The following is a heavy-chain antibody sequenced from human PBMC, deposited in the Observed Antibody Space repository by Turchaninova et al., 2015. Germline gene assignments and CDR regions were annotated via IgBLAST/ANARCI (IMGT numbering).Heavy chain of an antibody. J-gene: IGHJ4*02. V-gene: IGHV2-5*02. CDR3: AHRRFTKLDPDYFDY. CDR2: IYLDDDK. D-gene: IGHD3-16*02. CDR1: VFSLSTRGVG. Sequence: QITLKESGPTRVTPTQTPTLTCTFSVFSLSTRGVGVGWIRQPPGKALEWLALIYLDDDKRYSPSLKSRLTITKDTSKNQVVLTMTNMDPVDTATYYCAHRRFTKLDPDYFDYWGQGTLVTVSS.